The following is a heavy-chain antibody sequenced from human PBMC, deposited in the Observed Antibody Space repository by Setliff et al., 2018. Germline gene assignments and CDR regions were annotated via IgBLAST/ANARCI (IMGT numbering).Heavy chain of an antibody. CDR2: IWHDGGNK. CDR1: GFTFSNYR. D-gene: IGHD3-22*01. CDR3: ARMPTSGYYASPKYYMDV. V-gene: IGHV3-33*08. Sequence: PGGSLRLSCAASGFTFSNYRMHWVRQAPGKGLEWVAVIWHDGGNKYHADSVKGRFTISRDNARNSLYLQMNNLRAEDTAVYYCARMPTSGYYASPKYYMDVWGKGTTVTVSS. J-gene: IGHJ6*03.